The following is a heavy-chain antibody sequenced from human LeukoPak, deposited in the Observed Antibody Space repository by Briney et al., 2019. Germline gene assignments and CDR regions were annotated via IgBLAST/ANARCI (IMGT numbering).Heavy chain of an antibody. CDR3: AEVRQAAGGRWDYFDY. CDR1: GFTFSSYA. Sequence: PGGSLRLSCAASGFTFSSYAMSWVRQAPGKGLEWVSAISGSGGSTYYADSVKGRFSISRDNSKNTLYLQMISLRAEDTAVYYSAEVRQAAGGRWDYFDYWGQGTLVTVSS. D-gene: IGHD6-13*01. CDR2: ISGSGGST. J-gene: IGHJ4*02. V-gene: IGHV3-23*01.